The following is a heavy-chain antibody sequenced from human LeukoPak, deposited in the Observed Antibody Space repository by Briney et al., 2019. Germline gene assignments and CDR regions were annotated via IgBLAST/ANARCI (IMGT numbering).Heavy chain of an antibody. CDR1: GYTFTSYW. J-gene: IGHJ4*02. CDR2: IYPGGSDT. D-gene: IGHD3-16*01. Sequence: GEALTVSCKDSGYTFTSYWIGWVRQMPGKGLEWRVIIYPGGSDTRYSPSFQGQVTNSDEKSISTAYLQWSSLKASDTAMYYCARRGGQGYFDYWGQGTLVTVSS. CDR3: ARRGGQGYFDY. V-gene: IGHV5-51*01.